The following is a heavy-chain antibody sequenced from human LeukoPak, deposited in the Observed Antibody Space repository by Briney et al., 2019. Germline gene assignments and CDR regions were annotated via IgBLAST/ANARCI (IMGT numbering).Heavy chain of an antibody. D-gene: IGHD6-19*01. V-gene: IGHV1-8*01. CDR3: ARWGTSSGWYGGIDY. CDR2: MNPNSGNT. Sequence: GASVKVSCKASGYTFTSYDINWVRQATGQGLEWMGWMNPNSGNTGYPPKFQGRVTMTRNTSISTAYMELSSLRSEDAAVYYCARWGTSSGWYGGIDYWGQGTLVTVSS. J-gene: IGHJ4*02. CDR1: GYTFTSYD.